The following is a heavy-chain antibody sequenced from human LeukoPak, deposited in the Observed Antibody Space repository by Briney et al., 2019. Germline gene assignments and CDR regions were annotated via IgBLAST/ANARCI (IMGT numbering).Heavy chain of an antibody. J-gene: IGHJ6*02. CDR1: GFSFSNSW. V-gene: IGHV3-7*01. D-gene: IGHD6-13*01. CDR2: INPDGSET. CDR3: RTSAARGGMDA. Sequence: GGFLRLSCAASGFSFSNSWMSWVRQAPGQGLEWVANINPDGSETSYVDSVKGRFTISRDNAKNSLFLQMNSLRVDDTAMYYCRTSAARGGMDAWAQGTTVTVSS.